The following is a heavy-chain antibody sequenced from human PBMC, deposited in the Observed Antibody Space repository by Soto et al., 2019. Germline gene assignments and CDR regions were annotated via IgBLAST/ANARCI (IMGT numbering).Heavy chain of an antibody. Sequence: PGGSLRLSCAASGFTFSSYGMHWVRQAPGKGLEWVAVISYDGSNKYYADSVKGRFTISRDNSKNTLYLQMNSLRAEDTAVYYCARDHMSEHYDFWSGYYISYYYYYMDVCAQRTTVTVSS. CDR2: ISYDGSNK. CDR1: GFTFSSYG. J-gene: IGHJ6*03. D-gene: IGHD3-3*01. V-gene: IGHV3-30*03. CDR3: ARDHMSEHYDFWSGYYISYYYYYMDV.